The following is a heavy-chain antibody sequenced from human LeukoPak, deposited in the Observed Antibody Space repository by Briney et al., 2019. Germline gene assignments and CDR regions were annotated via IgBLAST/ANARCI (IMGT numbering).Heavy chain of an antibody. Sequence: GGSLRLSCAASGFTFSSNAMHWVRQAPGKGLEWVAVIWYDGSHKYYADSVKGRFTVSRDDSKSTLYLETNSLGGDDTAVYYCARSSGDPPRWRMDVWGQGTTVIVSS. CDR1: GFTFSSNA. J-gene: IGHJ6*02. CDR2: IWYDGSHK. D-gene: IGHD2-21*02. V-gene: IGHV3-33*08. CDR3: ARSSGDPPRWRMDV.